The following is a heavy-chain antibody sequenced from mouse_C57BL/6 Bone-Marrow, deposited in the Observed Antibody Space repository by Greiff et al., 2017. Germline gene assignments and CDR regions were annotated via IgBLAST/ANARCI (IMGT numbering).Heavy chain of an antibody. D-gene: IGHD1-1*01. CDR1: GYTFTDYN. CDR2: INPNNGGT. Sequence: EVKLMESGPELVKPGASVKIPCKASGYTFTDYNMDWVKQSHGKSLEWIGDINPNNGGTIYNQKFKGKATLTVDKSSSTAYMELRGLTSEDTAVYYCAIITTVVATRYFDVWGTGTTVTVSS. J-gene: IGHJ1*03. CDR3: AIITTVVATRYFDV. V-gene: IGHV1-18*01.